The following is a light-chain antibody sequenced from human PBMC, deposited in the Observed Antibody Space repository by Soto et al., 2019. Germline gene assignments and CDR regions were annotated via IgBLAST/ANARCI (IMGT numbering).Light chain of an antibody. CDR2: GAS. CDR1: QSVSSSY. J-gene: IGKJ1*01. CDR3: QHYGSSRT. Sequence: EIVLTQSPGTLSLSPGERATLSCRASQSVSSSYLAWYQQKPGQAPRLLIYGASSRATGIPDRFSGSGSGTYFTLTSRRLEPEDLAVYCCQHYGSSRTFGQGTKVEIK. V-gene: IGKV3-20*01.